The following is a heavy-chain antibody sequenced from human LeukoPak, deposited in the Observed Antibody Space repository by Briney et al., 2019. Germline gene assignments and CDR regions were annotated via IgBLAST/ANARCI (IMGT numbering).Heavy chain of an antibody. J-gene: IGHJ4*02. V-gene: IGHV3-13*01. CDR3: ARRAYDSSGATDY. D-gene: IGHD3-22*01. CDR1: GFTFSSYD. Sequence: GGSLRLSCAASGFTFSSYDMHWVRQVAGKGLEWVSGIGTAGDAYYLGSVKGRFTISRENAKNSLYLQMNSLRAEDTAVYYCARRAYDSSGATDYWGQGTLVTVSS. CDR2: IGTAGDA.